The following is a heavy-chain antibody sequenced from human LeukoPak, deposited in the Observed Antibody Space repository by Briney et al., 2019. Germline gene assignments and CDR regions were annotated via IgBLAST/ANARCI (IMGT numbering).Heavy chain of an antibody. J-gene: IGHJ4*02. D-gene: IGHD6-13*01. CDR1: GFTFSDYG. CDR2: ISYDGSNK. Sequence: SGGSLRLSCAASGFTFSDYGVHWARQAPGKGLEWVAVISYDGSNKYYADSVKSRFTISRDNSKNTLYLQMNSLRVEDTAVYYCAKDSPGHSSNWDFAGQDYWGQGTLVTVSS. V-gene: IGHV3-30*18. CDR3: AKDSPGHSSNWDFAGQDY.